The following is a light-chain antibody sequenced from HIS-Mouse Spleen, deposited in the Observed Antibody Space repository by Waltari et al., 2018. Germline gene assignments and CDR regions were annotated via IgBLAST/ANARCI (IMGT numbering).Light chain of an antibody. CDR3: GTWDSSLSAVV. V-gene: IGLV1-51*01. J-gene: IGLJ2*01. Sequence: QSVLTQPPSVSTAPGQKVTISFSGSSLTSGNSYVSSYKQLPGTAPKLLIYDNNKLPSGIPDRFSGSKSGTSATLGITGLQTGDEADYYCGTWDSSLSAVVFGGGTKLTVL. CDR2: DNN. CDR1: SLTSGNSY.